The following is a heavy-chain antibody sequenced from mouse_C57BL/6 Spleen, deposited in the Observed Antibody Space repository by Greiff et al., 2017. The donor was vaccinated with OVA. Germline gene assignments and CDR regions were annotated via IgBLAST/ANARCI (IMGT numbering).Heavy chain of an antibody. Sequence: EVQLQQSGPELVKPGASVKISCKASGYSFTGYYMNWVKQSPEKSLEWIGEINPSTGGTTYNQKFKAKATLTVDKSSSTAYMQLKSLTSEDSAVYYCARLRGNYKYFDVWGTGTTVTVSS. CDR2: INPSTGGT. V-gene: IGHV1-42*01. J-gene: IGHJ1*03. D-gene: IGHD2-1*01. CDR3: ARLRGNYKYFDV. CDR1: GYSFTGYY.